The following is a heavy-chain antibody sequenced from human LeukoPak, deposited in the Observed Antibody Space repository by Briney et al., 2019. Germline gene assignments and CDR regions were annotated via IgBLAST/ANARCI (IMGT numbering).Heavy chain of an antibody. V-gene: IGHV4-59*08. CDR2: IYRGST. CDR3: ARHAAISAAGTAPFDS. CDR1: GGPISNYY. Sequence: SETLSLTCTVSGGPISNYYWSWIRQSPGKGLDWIGYIYRGSTNYNPSLKSRVTISVDTSKNQVSLKLTSATATDTAVYYCARHAAISAAGTAPFDSWGQGTLVTVSS. D-gene: IGHD6-13*01. J-gene: IGHJ4*02.